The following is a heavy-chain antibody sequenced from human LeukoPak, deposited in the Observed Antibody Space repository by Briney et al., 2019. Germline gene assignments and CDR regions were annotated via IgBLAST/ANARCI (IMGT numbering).Heavy chain of an antibody. D-gene: IGHD2-15*01. V-gene: IGHV1-8*03. CDR3: ARAKGLVAATPVY. CDR1: GYTFTSYD. CDR2: MNPNSGNT. Sequence: ASVKVSCKAYGYTFTSYDINWVRQAPGQGLEGMGWMNPNSGNTGYAQKFQGRVTITTDESTSTAYMELSSLRSEDTAVYYCARAKGLVAATPVYWGQGTLVTVSS. J-gene: IGHJ4*02.